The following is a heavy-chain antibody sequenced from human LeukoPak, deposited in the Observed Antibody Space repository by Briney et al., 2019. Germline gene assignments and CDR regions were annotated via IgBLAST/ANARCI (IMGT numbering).Heavy chain of an antibody. V-gene: IGHV3-21*01. Sequence: GGSLRLSCAASGFPFSLYYMSWVRQAPGKGLEWVSSISGSSSYMCYGDSMKGRFTISKDNAKNSLYLQINSLRAEDTAIYYCARDQSGGVGAVFDFWGQGTLVAVSS. D-gene: IGHD1-26*01. CDR2: ISGSSSYM. J-gene: IGHJ4*02. CDR3: ARDQSGGVGAVFDF. CDR1: GFPFSLYY.